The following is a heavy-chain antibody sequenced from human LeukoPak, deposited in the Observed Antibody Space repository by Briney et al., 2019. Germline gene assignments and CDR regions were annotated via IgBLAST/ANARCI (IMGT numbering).Heavy chain of an antibody. CDR1: GFSFSSHC. J-gene: IGHJ6*04. D-gene: IGHD7-27*01. CDR2: ISYDESYR. Sequence: GRSLRLSRAACGFSFSSHCIHWVRQAPGKGLEGAAVISYDESYRYYADTVKGRFDISRDNSKNTLYLQMNGVRAEDTAVYYCAKNGLTGVNYYYGMDVWGKGTTVTVSS. CDR3: AKNGLTGVNYYYGMDV. V-gene: IGHV3-30*18.